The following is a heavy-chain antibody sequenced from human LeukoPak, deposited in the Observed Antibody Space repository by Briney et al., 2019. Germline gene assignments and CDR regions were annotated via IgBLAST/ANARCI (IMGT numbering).Heavy chain of an antibody. Sequence: SETLSLTCAVYNGSFSGYYWTWIRQAPGKGLEWIGEINHSGSTNYSPSLKSRVTISVDTSKNQFSLKMSSVTAADTAVYHCARGHGAATGYYFDYWDQGTLVTVSS. CDR2: INHSGST. V-gene: IGHV4-34*01. J-gene: IGHJ4*02. CDR3: ARGHGAATGYYFDY. CDR1: NGSFSGYY. D-gene: IGHD3-9*01.